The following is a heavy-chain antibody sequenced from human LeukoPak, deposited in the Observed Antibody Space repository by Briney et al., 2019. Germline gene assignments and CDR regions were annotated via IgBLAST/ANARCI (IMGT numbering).Heavy chain of an antibody. D-gene: IGHD2-2*01. Sequence: ASVKVSCKASGYTFTSYGISWVRQAPGQGLEWMGWISAYNGNTNYAQKLQGTVTMTPDKSTSTAYVELRSRRSDDTAVYYCARGLSSTSFPYKKYYYYMDVWGKGTTVTVSS. J-gene: IGHJ6*03. V-gene: IGHV1-18*01. CDR1: GYTFTSYG. CDR3: ARGLSSTSFPYKKYYYYMDV. CDR2: ISAYNGNT.